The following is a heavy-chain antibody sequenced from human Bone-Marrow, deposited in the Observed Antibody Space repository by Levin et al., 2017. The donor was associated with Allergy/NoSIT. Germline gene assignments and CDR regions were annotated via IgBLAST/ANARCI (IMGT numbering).Heavy chain of an antibody. CDR3: ARVGGYCSGGSCYRRGVRIRTWNYFDY. CDR1: GFTVSSNY. V-gene: IGHV3-66*03. Sequence: SCAASGFTVSSNYMSWVRQAPGKGLEWVSVIYSCGSTYYADSVKGRFTISRDNSKNTLYLQMNSLRAEDTAVYYCARVGGYCSGGSCYRRGVRIRTWNYFDYWGQGTLVTVSS. J-gene: IGHJ4*02. D-gene: IGHD2-15*01. CDR2: IYSCGST.